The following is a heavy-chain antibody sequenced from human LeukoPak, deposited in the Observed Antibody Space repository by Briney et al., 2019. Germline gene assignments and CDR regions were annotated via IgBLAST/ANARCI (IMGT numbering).Heavy chain of an antibody. CDR1: GFTFSSYG. J-gene: IGHJ6*03. CDR2: ISGSGGST. D-gene: IGHD3-10*01. Sequence: GGSLRLSCAASGFTFSSYGMSWVRQAPGKGLEWVSAISGSGGSTYYADSVKGRFTISRDNSKNKLYLQMNSLRAEHTAVYYCAKIREGRREITMVRGVIYYYYYMDVWGKGTTVTISS. CDR3: AKIREGRREITMVRGVIYYYYYMDV. V-gene: IGHV3-23*01.